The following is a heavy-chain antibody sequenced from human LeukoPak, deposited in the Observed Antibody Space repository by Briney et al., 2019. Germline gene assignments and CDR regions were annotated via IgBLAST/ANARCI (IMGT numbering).Heavy chain of an antibody. V-gene: IGHV1-69*13. Sequence: GASVKVSCKASGGTFSSYGISWVRQAPGQGLEWMGGIIPIFGTANYAQKFQGRVTITADESTSTAYMELSSLRSEDTAVYYCARAKTRITMIVVVITGPFDYWGQGTLVTVSS. D-gene: IGHD3-22*01. CDR3: ARAKTRITMIVVVITGPFDY. CDR2: IIPIFGTA. CDR1: GGTFSSYG. J-gene: IGHJ4*02.